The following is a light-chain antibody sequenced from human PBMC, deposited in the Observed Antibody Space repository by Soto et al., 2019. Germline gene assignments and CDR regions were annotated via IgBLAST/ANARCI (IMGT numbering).Light chain of an antibody. CDR2: DNN. Sequence: QSVLTQPPSVSAAPGQKVTISCSGSSSNIGNNYVSWYQQLPGTAPKLLIYDNNKRPSEIPDRFSGSKSGTSATLGITGLQTGDEADYYCGTWDSSLRDPYVFGNGTKVTVL. J-gene: IGLJ1*01. CDR1: SSNIGNNY. CDR3: GTWDSSLRDPYV. V-gene: IGLV1-51*01.